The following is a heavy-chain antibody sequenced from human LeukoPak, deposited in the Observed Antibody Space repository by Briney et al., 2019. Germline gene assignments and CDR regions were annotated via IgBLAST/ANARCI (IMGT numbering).Heavy chain of an antibody. CDR1: GGSISSYY. CDR2: IYTSGST. CDR3: ARGHVPEDIVVVPAAPPDY. J-gene: IGHJ4*02. D-gene: IGHD2-2*01. Sequence: SETLSLTCTVSGGSISSYYWSWIRQPAGKGLEWIGRIYTSGSTNYNPSLKSRVTMSVDTSKNQFSLKLSSVTAADTAVYYCARGHVPEDIVVVPAAPPDYWGQGTLVTVSS. V-gene: IGHV4-4*07.